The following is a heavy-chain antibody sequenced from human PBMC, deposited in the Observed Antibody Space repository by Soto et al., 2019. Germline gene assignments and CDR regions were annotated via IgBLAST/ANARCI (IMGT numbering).Heavy chain of an antibody. D-gene: IGHD6-19*01. CDR1: GFTVSSNY. CDR3: SAYSSGWHDAFDI. Sequence: GGSLRLSCAASGFTVSSNYMSWVRQAPGKGLEWVSVIYSGGSTYYADSVKGRFTISRDNSKNTLYLQMNSLRAEDTAVYYCSAYSSGWHDAFDIWGQGTMVTVSS. J-gene: IGHJ3*02. V-gene: IGHV3-53*01. CDR2: IYSGGST.